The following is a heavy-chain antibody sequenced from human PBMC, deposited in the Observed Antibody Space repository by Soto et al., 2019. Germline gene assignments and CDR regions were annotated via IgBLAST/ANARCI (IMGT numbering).Heavy chain of an antibody. D-gene: IGHD6-19*01. V-gene: IGHV4-30-2*01. CDR1: GDSYSISTYS. CDR2: IYQSGVT. J-gene: IGHJ5*02. CDR3: AGMPYTSGLRFDP. Sequence: KLPETLSLTCNMSGDSYSISTYSWSWIRQPPGKALQWSGFIYQSGVTSYNPSLASRVSISLDRSNNQCSLKLKSVTDADTAVYFCAGMPYTSGLRFDPWGAGTLVTVSS.